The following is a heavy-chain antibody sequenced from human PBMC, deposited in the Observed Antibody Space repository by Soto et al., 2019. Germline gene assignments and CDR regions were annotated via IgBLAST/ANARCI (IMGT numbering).Heavy chain of an antibody. CDR1: GYAFTTYG. CDR2: ISDHNGNT. D-gene: IGHD1-1*01. CDR3: ARGRYGDY. V-gene: IGHV1-18*01. Sequence: QVHLVQSGAEVKKPGASVKVSCQASGYAFTTYGITWVRQAPGQGLEWMGWISDHNGNTNYAQKLQGRVTVTRDTSTSTAYMELRSLRSDVTAVYYCARGRYGDYWGQGALVTVSS. J-gene: IGHJ4*02.